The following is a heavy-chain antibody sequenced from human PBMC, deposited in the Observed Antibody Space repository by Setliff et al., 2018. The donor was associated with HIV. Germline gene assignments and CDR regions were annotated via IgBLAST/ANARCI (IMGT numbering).Heavy chain of an antibody. J-gene: IGHJ4*02. D-gene: IGHD1-26*01. Sequence: GGSLRLSCAASGFTFSAYAMHWVRQAPGKGLEYVSAISSNGLSTYYADSVKGRFTISRDNSKSTLYLQMNSLKTEDTAVYYCTTDLGGSYHGWNYWGQGTLVTVSS. CDR3: TTDLGGSYHGWNY. CDR2: ISSNGLST. CDR1: GFTFSAYA. V-gene: IGHV3-64*02.